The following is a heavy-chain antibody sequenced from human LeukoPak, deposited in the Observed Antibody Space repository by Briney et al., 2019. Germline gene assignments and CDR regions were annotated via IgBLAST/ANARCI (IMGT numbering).Heavy chain of an antibody. Sequence: SETLSLTSAVYGGSFSGYYWSWIRQPPGKGLEWIGEINHSGSTNYNPSLKSRVTISVDTSKNQFSLKLSSVTAADTAVYYCARVLKVVVAATWWCDPWGQGTLVTVSS. D-gene: IGHD2-15*01. CDR2: INHSGST. CDR3: ARVLKVVVAATWWCDP. J-gene: IGHJ5*02. V-gene: IGHV4-34*01. CDR1: GGSFSGYY.